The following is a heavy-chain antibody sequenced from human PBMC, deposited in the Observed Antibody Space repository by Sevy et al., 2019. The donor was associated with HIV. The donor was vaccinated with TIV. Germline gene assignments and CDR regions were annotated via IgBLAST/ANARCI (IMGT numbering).Heavy chain of an antibody. Sequence: GGSLRLSCAASGFRFSDYGMHWVRQAPGKGLEWVSLIRFDGSMKYIADSVKGRFTISRDKVKDTLYLQMNSLIPEETAVYYCAKDHYDYRTGYYGYYGMDVWGQGTTVTVSS. CDR1: GFRFSDYG. D-gene: IGHD3-3*01. CDR2: IRFDGSMK. V-gene: IGHV3-30*02. CDR3: AKDHYDYRTGYYGYYGMDV. J-gene: IGHJ6*02.